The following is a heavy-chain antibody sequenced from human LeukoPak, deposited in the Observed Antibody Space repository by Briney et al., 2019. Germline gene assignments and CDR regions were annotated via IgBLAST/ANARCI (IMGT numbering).Heavy chain of an antibody. Sequence: GGSLRLSCTASGFTFGDYAMSWFRQAPGKGLEWVGFIRSKAYGGTTEYAASVKGRFTISRDDSKSIAYLQMNSLKTEDTAVYYCTRAGRGWELGTFDYWGQGTLVTVSS. J-gene: IGHJ4*02. D-gene: IGHD1-26*01. CDR1: GFTFGDYA. CDR2: IRSKAYGGTT. V-gene: IGHV3-49*03. CDR3: TRAGRGWELGTFDY.